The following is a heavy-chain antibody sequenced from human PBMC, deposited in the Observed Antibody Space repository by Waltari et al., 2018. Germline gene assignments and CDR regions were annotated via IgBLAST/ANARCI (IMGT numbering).Heavy chain of an antibody. CDR2: IYYSGTT. Sequence: QVQLQESGPGLVKPTETLSLSCTVSGASTSSRSYYWGWIRQPPGKGLEWIGSIYYSGTTYYNPSLKSRVTISVDTSKNEFSLKLTSVTAADAAVYYCARHVRPGSARIYYFDYWGQGTLVTVSS. D-gene: IGHD2-21*01. CDR1: GASTSSRSYY. J-gene: IGHJ4*02. V-gene: IGHV4-39*01. CDR3: ARHVRPGSARIYYFDY.